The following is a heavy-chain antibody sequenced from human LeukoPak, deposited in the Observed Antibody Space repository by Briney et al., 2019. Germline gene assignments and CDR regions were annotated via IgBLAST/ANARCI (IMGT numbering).Heavy chain of an antibody. CDR2: IIPIFGTA. J-gene: IGHJ4*02. CDR3: ARVEGNYYYDSSGYYYDY. CDR1: GGTFSSYA. D-gene: IGHD3-22*01. Sequence: ASVKVSCKASGGTFSSYAISWVRQAPGQGLEWMGGIIPIFGTANYAQKFQGRVTITADESTSTAYMELRSLRSDDTAVYYCARVEGNYYYDSSGYYYDYWGQGTLVTVSS. V-gene: IGHV1-69*13.